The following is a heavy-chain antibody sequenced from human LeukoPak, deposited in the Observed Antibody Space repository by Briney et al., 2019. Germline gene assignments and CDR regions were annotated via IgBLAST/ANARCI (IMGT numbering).Heavy chain of an antibody. V-gene: IGHV1-46*01. CDR1: GYTFTSYY. CDR3: ARTVVVIDWFDP. J-gene: IGHJ5*02. Sequence: GASVKVSCKASGYTFTSYYMHWVRQAPGQGLEWMGIINPSGGSTSYAQKLQGRVTMTTDTSTSTAYMELRSLRSDDTAVYYCARTVVVIDWFDPWGQGTLVTVSS. CDR2: INPSGGST. D-gene: IGHD3-22*01.